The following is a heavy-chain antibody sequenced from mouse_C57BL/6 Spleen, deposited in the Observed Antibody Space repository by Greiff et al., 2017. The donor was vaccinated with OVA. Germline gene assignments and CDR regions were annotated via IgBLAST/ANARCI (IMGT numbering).Heavy chain of an antibody. CDR1: GFTFSSYA. Sequence: EVQGVESGEGLVKPGGSLKLSCAASGFTFSSYAMSWVRQTPEKRLAWVAYISSGGDYIYYADPVKGRFTISRDNARNTLYLQMSSLKSEDTAMYYCTRDHGSSSYYAMDYWGQGTSVTVSS. CDR2: ISSGGDYI. V-gene: IGHV5-9-1*02. D-gene: IGHD1-1*01. CDR3: TRDHGSSSYYAMDY. J-gene: IGHJ4*01.